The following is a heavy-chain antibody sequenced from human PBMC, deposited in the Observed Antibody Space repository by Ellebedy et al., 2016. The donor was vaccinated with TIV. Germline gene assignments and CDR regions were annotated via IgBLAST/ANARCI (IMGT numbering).Heavy chain of an antibody. CDR1: GDSVSSNSAA. J-gene: IGHJ6*02. CDR3: ARGGPSYYGMDV. Sequence: MPSETLSLTCAISGDSVSSNSAAWNWIRQSPSRGLEWLGRTYYRSKWLYDYAVSLKTRITINPDTSKNQFSLQLSSVTAADTAVYYCARGGPSYYGMDVWGQGTTVTVSS. V-gene: IGHV6-1*01. CDR2: TYYRSKWLY.